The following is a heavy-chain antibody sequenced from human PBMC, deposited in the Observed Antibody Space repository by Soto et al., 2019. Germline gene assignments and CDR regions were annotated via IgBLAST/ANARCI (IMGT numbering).Heavy chain of an antibody. D-gene: IGHD3-9*01. V-gene: IGHV1-18*01. Sequence: ASVKVSCKASGYTFMSYALSWVRQAPGQGPEWIGRLSPYNGATHYEQKLQGKVTITTDTSTNTAYMDLRSLKSHDTPVHLCARDFLTPISWGSTTAQYSYYGMEVWCQGTTFTVCS. CDR3: ARDFLTPISWGSTTAQYSYYGMEV. CDR1: GYTFMSYA. CDR2: LSPYNGAT. J-gene: IGHJ6*02.